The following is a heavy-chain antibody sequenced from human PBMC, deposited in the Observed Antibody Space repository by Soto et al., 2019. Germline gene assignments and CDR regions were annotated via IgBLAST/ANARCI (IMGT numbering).Heavy chain of an antibody. CDR3: ARQGFGELHGLVEV. Sequence: SQPLSLPCTVSCGPSINFDGSWFMQPPGQGLEWIGYMGYNGYTSYNPSLRSRVTISLDTSKNQFSLNLSSVTAADTALYYCARQGFGELHGLVEVWGHGTTVTVSS. J-gene: IGHJ6*02. D-gene: IGHD3-10*01. CDR1: CGPSINFD. V-gene: IGHV4-59*08. CDR2: MGYNGYT.